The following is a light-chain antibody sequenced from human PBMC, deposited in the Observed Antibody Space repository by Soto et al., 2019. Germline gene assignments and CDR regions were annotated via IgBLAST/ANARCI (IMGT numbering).Light chain of an antibody. J-gene: IGLJ1*01. Sequence: LTQPPSVSVAPGQTARITCGGNNIGNKRVHWYQQKPGQAPVLVVYDDSDRPSGIPERFSGSNSGNTATLSISRVEAGDEADYYCQVWDSNSVYVFGTGTKVTVL. V-gene: IGLV3-21*02. CDR3: QVWDSNSVYV. CDR1: NIGNKR. CDR2: DDS.